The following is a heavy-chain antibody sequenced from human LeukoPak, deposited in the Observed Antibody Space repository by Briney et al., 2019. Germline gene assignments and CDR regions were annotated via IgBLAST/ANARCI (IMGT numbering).Heavy chain of an antibody. CDR2: IIPIFGTA. V-gene: IGHV1-69*13. CDR1: GYTFINYR. Sequence: GASVKVSCKASGYTFINYRISWVRQAPGQGLEWMGGIIPIFGTANYAQKFQGRVTITADESTSTAYMELSSLRSEDTAVYYCARDRYYYDSSGYYDYWGQGTLVTVSS. J-gene: IGHJ4*02. D-gene: IGHD3-22*01. CDR3: ARDRYYYDSSGYYDY.